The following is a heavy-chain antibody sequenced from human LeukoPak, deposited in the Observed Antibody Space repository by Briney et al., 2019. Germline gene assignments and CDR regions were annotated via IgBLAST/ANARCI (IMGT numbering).Heavy chain of an antibody. D-gene: IGHD6-6*01. CDR3: TRLYSSSYYYYYYMDV. CDR1: GFTFGDYA. CDR2: IRSKAYGGTT. J-gene: IGHJ6*03. V-gene: IGHV3-49*04. Sequence: GGSLRLSCTASGFTFGDYAMSWVRQVPGKGLEWVGFIRSKAYGGTTEYAASVKGRFTISRDDSKSIAYLQMNSLKTEDTAVYYCTRLYSSSYYYYYYMDVWGKGTTVTVSS.